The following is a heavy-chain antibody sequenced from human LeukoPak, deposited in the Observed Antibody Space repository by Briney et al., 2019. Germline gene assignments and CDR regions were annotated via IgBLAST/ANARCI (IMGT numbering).Heavy chain of an antibody. Sequence: ASVKVSCKASGYTFTGYYMHWVRQAPGQGLEWMGWINPNSGGTNYAQKFQGRVTMTRDTSISTAYMELSRLRSDDTVVYYCARDLVDYYYGMDVWGQGTTVTVSS. V-gene: IGHV1-2*02. CDR2: INPNSGGT. CDR3: ARDLVDYYYGMDV. CDR1: GYTFTGYY. J-gene: IGHJ6*02.